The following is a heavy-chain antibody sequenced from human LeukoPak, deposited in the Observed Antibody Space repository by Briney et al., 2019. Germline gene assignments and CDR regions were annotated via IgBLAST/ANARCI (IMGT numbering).Heavy chain of an antibody. CDR2: TYYSSEWHH. D-gene: IGHD2-15*01. Sequence: SQTLSLTCAVSGDSFFWNSVAWNWIRQSPSRGLEWLGRTYYSSEWHHDYAVSVKSRINITADTFKSQFSLHLNTVTPEDTAVYFCARGRYCGGGTCCHFDSWGQGTLVTVSS. J-gene: IGHJ4*02. V-gene: IGHV6-1*01. CDR3: ARGRYCGGGTCCHFDS. CDR1: GDSFFWNSVA.